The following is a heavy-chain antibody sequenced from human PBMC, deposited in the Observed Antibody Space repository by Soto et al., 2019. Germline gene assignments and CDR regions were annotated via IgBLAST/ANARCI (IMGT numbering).Heavy chain of an antibody. D-gene: IGHD2-15*01. CDR1: GGSFSGYY. V-gene: IGHV4-34*01. CDR2: INHSGST. CDR3: ARDGYSGGSYRDFYDY. J-gene: IGHJ4*02. Sequence: SETLSLTCAVYGGSFSGYYWSWIRQPPGKGLEWIGEINHSGSTNYNPSLKSRVTISVDTSKNQFSLKLSSVTAADTAVYYCARDGYSGGSYRDFYDYWSQGTLVTVSS.